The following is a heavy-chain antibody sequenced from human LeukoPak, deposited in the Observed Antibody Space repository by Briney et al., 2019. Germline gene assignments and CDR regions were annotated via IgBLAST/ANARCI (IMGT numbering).Heavy chain of an antibody. D-gene: IGHD3-22*01. CDR1: GFTFSSYG. CDR3: AASSGYYRIFDY. Sequence: GGSLRLSCAASGFTFSSYGMSWVRQAPGKGLEWVSAISGSGGSTYYADSVKGRFTISRDNSKNTLYLQMNSLRAEDTAVYYCAASSGYYRIFDYWGQGTLVTVSS. V-gene: IGHV3-23*01. J-gene: IGHJ4*02. CDR2: ISGSGGST.